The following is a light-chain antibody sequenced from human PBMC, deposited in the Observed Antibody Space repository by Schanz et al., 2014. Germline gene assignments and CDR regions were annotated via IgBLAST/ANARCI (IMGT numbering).Light chain of an antibody. CDR1: SSDIGNYNL. Sequence: QSALTQPASVSGSPGQSITISCTGTSSDIGNYNLVSWYQQHPGKAPKVMIYEVSKWPSGVSNRFSGSKSGNTASLTISGLQAEDEADYYCSSYTSSSTLRVFGGGTKLTVL. CDR3: SSYTSSSTLRV. J-gene: IGLJ3*02. V-gene: IGLV2-14*02. CDR2: EVS.